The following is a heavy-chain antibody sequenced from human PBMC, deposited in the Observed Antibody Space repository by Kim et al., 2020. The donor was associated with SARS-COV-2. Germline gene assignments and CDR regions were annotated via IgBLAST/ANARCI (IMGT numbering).Heavy chain of an antibody. CDR1: GFIFSNHS. Sequence: GGSLRLSCAASGFIFSNHSMQWVRQAPGKGLEWVARSTDEANSYTTEYAASGRDSITISKDDSENSLYLQMNSLETEDMAIDYCVRFSRTSCGWYPDYWGQGTLVTVSS. CDR3: VRFSRTSCGWYPDY. CDR2: STDEANSYTT. D-gene: IGHD6-19*01. V-gene: IGHV3-72*01. J-gene: IGHJ4*02.